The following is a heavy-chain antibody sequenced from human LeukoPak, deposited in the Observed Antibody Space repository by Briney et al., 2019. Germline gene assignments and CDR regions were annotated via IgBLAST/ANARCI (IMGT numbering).Heavy chain of an antibody. CDR3: ASPHPYYYDSSGYDY. V-gene: IGHV4-34*01. CDR1: GGSFSGYY. J-gene: IGHJ4*02. Sequence: SETLPLTCAVYGGSFSGYYWSWIRQPPGKGLEWIGEINHSGSTNYNPSLKSRVTISVDTSKNQFSLKLSSVTAADTAVYYCASPHPYYYDSSGYDYWGQGTLVTVSS. CDR2: INHSGST. D-gene: IGHD3-22*01.